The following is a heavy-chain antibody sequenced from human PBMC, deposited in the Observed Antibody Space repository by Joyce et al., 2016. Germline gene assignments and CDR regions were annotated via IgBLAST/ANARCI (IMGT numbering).Heavy chain of an antibody. CDR2: INHSGST. CDR1: GGSFSGYY. D-gene: IGHD7-27*01. J-gene: IGHJ5*02. Sequence: QVQLQQWGAGLLKPSETLSLTCAVYGGSFSGYYWSWIRQPPGKGLEWIGEINHSGSTNYNPSRTSRVTISVDTSKNQFSLKLGSVTTADTAVYYCARGPRSNWGLVWFDPWGQGTLVTVSS. CDR3: ARGPRSNWGLVWFDP. V-gene: IGHV4-34*01.